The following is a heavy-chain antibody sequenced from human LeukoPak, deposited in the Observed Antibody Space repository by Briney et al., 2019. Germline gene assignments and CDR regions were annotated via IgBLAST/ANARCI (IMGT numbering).Heavy chain of an antibody. CDR2: IYYSGST. D-gene: IGHD3-9*01. V-gene: IGHV4-31*11. Sequence: SETLSLTCAVYGGSFSGYYWSWIRQHPGKGLEWIGYIYYSGSTYYNPSLKSRVTISVDTSKNQFSLKLSSVTAADTAVYYCARVGYDILTGSVNWFDPWGQGTLVTVSS. J-gene: IGHJ5*02. CDR1: GGSFSGYY. CDR3: ARVGYDILTGSVNWFDP.